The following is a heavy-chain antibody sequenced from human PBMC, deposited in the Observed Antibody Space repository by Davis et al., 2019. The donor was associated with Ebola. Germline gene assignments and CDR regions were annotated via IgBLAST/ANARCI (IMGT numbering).Heavy chain of an antibody. CDR2: IWYDGSNK. Sequence: PGGSLRLSCAASGFTFSSYGMHWVRQAPGKGLEWVAVIWYDGSNKYYADSVKGRFTISRDNSKNTLYLQMNSLRAEDTAVYYCAREQAYDSSGYPYYYGMDVWGKGTTVTVSS. CDR1: GFTFSSYG. CDR3: AREQAYDSSGYPYYYGMDV. V-gene: IGHV3-33*08. J-gene: IGHJ6*04. D-gene: IGHD3-22*01.